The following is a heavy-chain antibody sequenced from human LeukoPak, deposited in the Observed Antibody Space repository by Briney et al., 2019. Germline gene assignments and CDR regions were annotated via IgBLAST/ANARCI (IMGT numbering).Heavy chain of an antibody. Sequence: GGSLSLSCAASGFTFSSYGMSWVRQAPGKGLEWVSAISGSGGSTYYADSVKGRFTISRDNSKNTLYLQMNSLRAEDTAVYYCAKVAAAVNYYYYYMDVWGKGTTVTISS. CDR1: GFTFSSYG. CDR2: ISGSGGST. D-gene: IGHD6-13*01. CDR3: AKVAAAVNYYYYYMDV. V-gene: IGHV3-23*01. J-gene: IGHJ6*03.